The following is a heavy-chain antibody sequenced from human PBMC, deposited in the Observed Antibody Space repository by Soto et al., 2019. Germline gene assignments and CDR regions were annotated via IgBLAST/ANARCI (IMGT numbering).Heavy chain of an antibody. D-gene: IGHD3-22*01. Sequence: SGPTLVNPTQTLTLTWTFSGFSLTTTGVGVGWIRHAPGKALEWLAMVYWNDERRYSPSLKSRLTITQDTSKNQVVLTMTYMDPVDTATYFCAHYDSSGYFSHFDSWGQGTLVTVSS. CDR3: AHYDSSGYFSHFDS. V-gene: IGHV2-5*01. J-gene: IGHJ4*02. CDR2: VYWNDER. CDR1: GFSLTTTGVG.